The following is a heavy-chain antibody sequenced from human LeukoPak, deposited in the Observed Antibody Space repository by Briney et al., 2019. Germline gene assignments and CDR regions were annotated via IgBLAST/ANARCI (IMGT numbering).Heavy chain of an antibody. Sequence: GGSLRLSCAASGFTFSSYAMHWVRQAPGKGLEWVAVISYDGSNKYYADSVKGRFTISRDNSKNTLYLQVNSLRAEDTAVYYCARESAAAGLFDYWGQGTLVTVSS. CDR1: GFTFSSYA. V-gene: IGHV3-30*04. CDR3: ARESAAAGLFDY. J-gene: IGHJ4*02. D-gene: IGHD6-13*01. CDR2: ISYDGSNK.